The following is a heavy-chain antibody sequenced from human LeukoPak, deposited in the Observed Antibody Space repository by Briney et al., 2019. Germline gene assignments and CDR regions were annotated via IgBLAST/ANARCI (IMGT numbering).Heavy chain of an antibody. V-gene: IGHV3-7*01. Sequence: GGSLRLSCAASGFTFSSYWMSWVRQAPGKGLEWVANIKQDGSEKYYVDSVKGRFTISRDNAKNSLYLQMNSLRAEDTAVYYCARELPNYYDSSGSDYWGQGTLVTVSS. CDR2: IKQDGSEK. CDR3: ARELPNYYDSSGSDY. D-gene: IGHD3-22*01. J-gene: IGHJ4*02. CDR1: GFTFSSYW.